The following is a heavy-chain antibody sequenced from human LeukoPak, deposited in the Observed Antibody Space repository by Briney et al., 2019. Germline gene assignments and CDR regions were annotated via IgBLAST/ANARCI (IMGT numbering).Heavy chain of an antibody. CDR3: ARGNSNLDY. V-gene: IGHV3-7*03. D-gene: IGHD4-11*01. CDR1: GFTFSNYW. CDR2: IKQDGSVK. J-gene: IGHJ4*02. Sequence: GGSLRLSCAASGFTFSNYWMTWVRQAPGKGLEWVANIKQDGSVKYYVDSVKGRFTISRDNSKNTVYLQMNSLRAEDTAVYYCARGNSNLDYWGQGTLVTVSS.